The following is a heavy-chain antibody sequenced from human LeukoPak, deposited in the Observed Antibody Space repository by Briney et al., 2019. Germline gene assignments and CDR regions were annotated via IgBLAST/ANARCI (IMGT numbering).Heavy chain of an antibody. CDR3: ARGRYDSSGYYSDY. CDR1: GYTFTGYY. CDR2: INPNSGGT. J-gene: IGHJ4*02. Sequence: ASVKVSCKASGYTFTGYYMHWVRQAPGRGLEWMGWINPNSGGTNYAQKFQGRVTMTRDTSISTAYMELSRLRSDDTAVYYCARGRYDSSGYYSDYWGQGTLVTVSS. D-gene: IGHD3-22*01. V-gene: IGHV1-2*02.